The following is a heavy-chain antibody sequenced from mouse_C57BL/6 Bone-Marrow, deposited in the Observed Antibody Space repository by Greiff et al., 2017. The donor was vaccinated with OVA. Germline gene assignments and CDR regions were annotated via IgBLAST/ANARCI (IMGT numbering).Heavy chain of an antibody. CDR2: ISYDGSN. D-gene: IGHD3-1*01. CDR3: AREPLTSGYYYAMDY. V-gene: IGHV3-6*01. CDR1: GYSITSGYY. Sequence: EVKLMESGPGLVKPSQSLSLTCSVTGYSITSGYYWNWIRQFPGNKLEWMGYISYDGSNNYNPSLKNRISITRDTSKNQFFLKLNSVTTEDTATYYCAREPLTSGYYYAMDYWGQGTSVTVSS. J-gene: IGHJ4*01.